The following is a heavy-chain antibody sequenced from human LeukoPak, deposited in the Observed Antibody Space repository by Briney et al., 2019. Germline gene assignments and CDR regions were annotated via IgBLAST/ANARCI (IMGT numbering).Heavy chain of an antibody. D-gene: IGHD5-24*01. CDR1: GFTFSSYA. CDR2: ISSSGGNI. CDR3: AKGPGRWLQLRYFDF. Sequence: GGSLRLSCAASGFTFSSYAMSWVRQAPGKGLEWVSAISSSGGNIHYADSVKGRFTISRDNSKNTLYLQMSSLRADDTAVYYCAKGPGRWLQLRYFDFWGQGTLVTVSS. V-gene: IGHV3-23*01. J-gene: IGHJ4*02.